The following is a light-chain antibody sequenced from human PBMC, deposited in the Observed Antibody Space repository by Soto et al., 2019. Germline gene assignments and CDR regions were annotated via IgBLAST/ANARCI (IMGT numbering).Light chain of an antibody. CDR1: SSDVGGYNY. V-gene: IGLV2-11*01. CDR3: CSFAGGYTYV. J-gene: IGLJ1*01. Sequence: QSVLTQPRSVSGSPGQSVTITRTVTSSDVGGYNYVSWYQQHPGKAPKLMIYDVSKRPSGVPDRFSGSKSGNTASLTISGLQAEDEADFYCCSFAGGYTYVFGPGTKVTVL. CDR2: DVS.